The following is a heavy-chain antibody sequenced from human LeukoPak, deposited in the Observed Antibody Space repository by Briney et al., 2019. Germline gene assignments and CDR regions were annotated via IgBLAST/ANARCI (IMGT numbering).Heavy chain of an antibody. J-gene: IGHJ4*02. Sequence: PSETLSLTCIVSGGSISSHYWSWIRQPPGKGLEWVGYFYDSGSTNYNPSLESRATISGDTSKNQFSLKLTSVTAADTAVYYCARRRAGRIDYWGQGTLVTVPS. CDR3: ARRRAGRIDY. CDR1: GGSISSHY. V-gene: IGHV4-59*08. CDR2: FYDSGST.